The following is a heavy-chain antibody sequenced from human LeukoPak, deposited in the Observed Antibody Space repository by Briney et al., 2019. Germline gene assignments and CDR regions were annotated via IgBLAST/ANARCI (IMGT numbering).Heavy chain of an antibody. V-gene: IGHV5-51*01. Sequence: GESLKISCKGSGYSFTSYWIGWVRQMPGKGLEWMGIIYPGDSDTRYSPSFQGQVTISADKSISTAYLQWSSLKASDTAMYYCARHCFCHAPSVGGSCRYFDYWGQGTLVTVSS. CDR3: ARHCFCHAPSVGGSCRYFDY. CDR1: GYSFTSYW. J-gene: IGHJ4*02. D-gene: IGHD2-15*01. CDR2: IYPGDSDT.